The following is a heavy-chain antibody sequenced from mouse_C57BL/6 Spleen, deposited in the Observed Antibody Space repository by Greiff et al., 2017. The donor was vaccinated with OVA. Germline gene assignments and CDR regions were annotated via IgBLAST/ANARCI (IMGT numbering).Heavy chain of an antibody. D-gene: IGHD3-2*02. Sequence: VQLQQSGAELVKPGASVKISCKASGYAFSSYWMNWVKQRPGKGLEWIGQIYPGDGDTNYNGKFKGKATLTADKSSSTAYMQLSSLTSEDSAVYFCARWTQGYYFDYWGQGTTLTVSS. V-gene: IGHV1-80*01. J-gene: IGHJ2*01. CDR2: IYPGDGDT. CDR1: GYAFSSYW. CDR3: ARWTQGYYFDY.